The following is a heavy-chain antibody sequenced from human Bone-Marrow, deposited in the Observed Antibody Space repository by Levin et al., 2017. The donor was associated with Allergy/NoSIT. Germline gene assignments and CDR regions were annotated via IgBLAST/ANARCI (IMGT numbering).Heavy chain of an antibody. V-gene: IGHV3-23*01. CDR1: GFTFNNYA. CDR2: ISTDGGDT. J-gene: IGHJ4*02. Sequence: PGGSLRLSCAVSGFTFNNYAMSWVRQAPGKGLEWVSAISTDGGDTVYADSVKGRFTISRDNSKNTLYLQMNSLRAEDTAAYYCARQRGYCRGGSCYFDYWGQGSLVTVSS. D-gene: IGHD2-15*01. CDR3: ARQRGYCRGGSCYFDY.